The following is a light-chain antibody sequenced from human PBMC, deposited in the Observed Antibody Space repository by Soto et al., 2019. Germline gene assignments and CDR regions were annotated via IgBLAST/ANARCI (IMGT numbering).Light chain of an antibody. CDR3: QQYGSSPLT. CDR2: RAS. V-gene: IGKV3-20*01. Sequence: EIVLTQSPGTLSLSPGERATLPCRASQSVNSNYLAWYQQKPGQAPKVLIYRASSRATGIPDRFSGSGSGTDFTLTISRLEPEDFAVYYCQQYGSSPLTFGGGTKVEIK. CDR1: QSVNSNY. J-gene: IGKJ4*01.